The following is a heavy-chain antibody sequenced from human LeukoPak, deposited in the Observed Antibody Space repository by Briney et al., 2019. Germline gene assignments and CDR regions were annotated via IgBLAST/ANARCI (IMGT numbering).Heavy chain of an antibody. J-gene: IGHJ4*02. Sequence: GGSLRLSCAASGFTFSSYSMNWVRQAPGKGLEWVSSISSSSSYIYYADSVKGRFTISRDNAKNSLYLQMDSLRAEDTAVYYCARLFAGVGPIAVAATRDYWGQGTLVTVSS. CDR2: ISSSSSYI. D-gene: IGHD6-19*01. CDR3: ARLFAGVGPIAVAATRDY. CDR1: GFTFSSYS. V-gene: IGHV3-21*01.